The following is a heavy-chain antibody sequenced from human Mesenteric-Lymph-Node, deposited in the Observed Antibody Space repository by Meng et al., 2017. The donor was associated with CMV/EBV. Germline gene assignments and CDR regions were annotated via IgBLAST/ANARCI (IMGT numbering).Heavy chain of an antibody. D-gene: IGHD2-2*01. V-gene: IGHV4-59*01. CDR3: ARHYQLLMLDP. CDR2: IYHSGST. CDR1: NGPISSYY. J-gene: IGHJ5*02. Sequence: GSLRLSCTVSNGPISSYYWNWIRQPPGKGLEWIGSIYHSGSTNYNPSLKSRVTMSVDTSKNQFSLNLRSVTAADTAMYYCARHYQLLMLDPWGQGTLVTVSS.